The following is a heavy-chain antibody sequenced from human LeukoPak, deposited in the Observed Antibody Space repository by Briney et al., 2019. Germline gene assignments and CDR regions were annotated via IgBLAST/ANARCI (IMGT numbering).Heavy chain of an antibody. V-gene: IGHV3-53*01. D-gene: IGHD2-2*02. Sequence: PGRSLRISCEASGFTVSTYSMSWTRQAPGKGLEWVATFSSGGRTSYADSVKGRFTISRDTSQNTVFLQMTSLRDEDTALYYCASILYGWGQGTLVTVSS. J-gene: IGHJ4*02. CDR2: FSSGGRT. CDR3: ASILYG. CDR1: GFTVSTYS.